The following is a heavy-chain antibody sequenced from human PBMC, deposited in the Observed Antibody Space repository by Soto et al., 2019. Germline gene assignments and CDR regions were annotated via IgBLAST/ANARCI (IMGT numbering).Heavy chain of an antibody. CDR1: GFTVSSNY. CDR3: AREEVYSGYDLRGRNWFDP. CDR2: IYSGGST. V-gene: IGHV3-66*01. D-gene: IGHD5-12*01. J-gene: IGHJ5*02. Sequence: GGSLRLSCAASGFTVSSNYMSWVRQAPGKGLEWVSVIYSGGSTYYADSVKGRFTISRDNSKNTLYLQMNSLRAEDTAVYYCAREEVYSGYDLRGRNWFDPWGQGTLVTVSS.